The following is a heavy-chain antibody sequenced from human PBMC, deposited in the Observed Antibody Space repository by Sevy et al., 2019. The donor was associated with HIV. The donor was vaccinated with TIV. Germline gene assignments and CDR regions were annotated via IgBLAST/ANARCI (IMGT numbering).Heavy chain of an antibody. Sequence: GGSLRLSCAASGFTFSSYATSWVRQAPGKGLEWVSTISGSGYNTFYADSPKGRFTTSRDKFKNTLYLQMNSLRAEDTAVYYCAKCLYMCIDADYYYYMYVWGKGTTVTVSS. J-gene: IGHJ6*03. V-gene: IGHV3-23*01. CDR1: GFTFSSYA. CDR2: ISGSGYNT. D-gene: IGHD3-16*01. CDR3: AKCLYMCIDADYYYYMYV.